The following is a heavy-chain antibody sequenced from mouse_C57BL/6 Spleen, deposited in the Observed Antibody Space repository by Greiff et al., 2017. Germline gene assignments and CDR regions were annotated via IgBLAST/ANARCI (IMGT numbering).Heavy chain of an antibody. Sequence: VHLVESGAELARPGASVKMSCKASGYTFTSYTMHWVKPRPGQGLEWIGYINPSSGYTKYNHKFQDKATLTADKSSSTAYMQLSSLSSEDSVVYYCARSGGNYVDARYFWGQGTSVTVSS. CDR3: ARSGGNYVDARYF. D-gene: IGHD2-1*01. J-gene: IGHJ4*01. CDR2: INPSSGYT. CDR1: GYTFTSYT. V-gene: IGHV1-4*01.